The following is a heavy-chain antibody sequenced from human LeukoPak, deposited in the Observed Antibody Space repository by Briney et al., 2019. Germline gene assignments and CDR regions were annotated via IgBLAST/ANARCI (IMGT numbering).Heavy chain of an antibody. Sequence: ASVKVSCKASGYTFTSYYMHWVRQAPGQGLEWMGIINPSGGSTSYAQKFQGRVTMTRDTSTSTVYMELSSLRPEDTAVYYCARVGIAARRHNWFDPWGQGTLVTVSS. D-gene: IGHD6-6*01. V-gene: IGHV1-46*01. CDR3: ARVGIAARRHNWFDP. J-gene: IGHJ5*02. CDR2: INPSGGST. CDR1: GYTFTSYY.